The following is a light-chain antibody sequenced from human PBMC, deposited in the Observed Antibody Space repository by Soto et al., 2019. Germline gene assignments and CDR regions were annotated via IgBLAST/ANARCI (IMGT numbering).Light chain of an antibody. J-gene: IGKJ4*01. V-gene: IGKV1-39*01. CDR1: QSISNF. Sequence: DIQMTQSPSSLSASVGDRVTITCRASQSISNFLNWYQQKPGKAPKLLIYAASSLQSGVPARFSGSGSGTDFTLTISSLQTEDFGTYDCPQSHSTSLTFGGGTNVEIK. CDR2: AAS. CDR3: PQSHSTSLT.